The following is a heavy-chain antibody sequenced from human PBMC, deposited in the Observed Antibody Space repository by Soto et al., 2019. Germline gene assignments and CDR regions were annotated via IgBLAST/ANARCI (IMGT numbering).Heavy chain of an antibody. Sequence: EVQLVESGGGLVQPGGSLRLSCAASGFTFSSYSMNWVRQAPGKGLEWVSYISSSSSTIYYADSVKGRFTISRDNAKNSLYLQMNSLRDEDTAVYYCARDKGGWDDYYYGMDVWGQGTTVTVSS. J-gene: IGHJ6*02. CDR3: ARDKGGWDDYYYGMDV. CDR1: GFTFSSYS. V-gene: IGHV3-48*02. D-gene: IGHD6-19*01. CDR2: ISSSSSTI.